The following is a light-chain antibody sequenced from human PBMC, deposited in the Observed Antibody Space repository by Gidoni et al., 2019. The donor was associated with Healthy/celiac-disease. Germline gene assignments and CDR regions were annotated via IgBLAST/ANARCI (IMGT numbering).Light chain of an antibody. CDR1: QSVSSY. CDR2: DAS. J-gene: IGKJ5*01. Sequence: EIVLTQSPATLSLSPGERATLSCRASQSVSSYLAWYQQKPGQAPRRLIYDASNRATGIPARFSGSGSGTDFTLTISSLEPEDFAVYYCQQRSNWPPSITFXXXTRLEIK. V-gene: IGKV3-11*01. CDR3: QQRSNWPPSIT.